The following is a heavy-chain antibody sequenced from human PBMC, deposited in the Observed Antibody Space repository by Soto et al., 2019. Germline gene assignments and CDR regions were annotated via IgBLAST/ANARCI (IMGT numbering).Heavy chain of an antibody. CDR2: INAGNGNT. CDR3: ARWDYDSSGYRRFDY. D-gene: IGHD3-22*01. V-gene: IGHV1-3*01. J-gene: IGHJ4*02. Sequence: QVQLVQSGAEVKKPGASVKVSCKASGYTFTSYAMHWVRQAPGQRLEWMGWINAGNGNTKYSQKFQGRVTITRDTSASTAYMELSSLRSKDTAVYYCARWDYDSSGYRRFDYWGQGTLVTVSS. CDR1: GYTFTSYA.